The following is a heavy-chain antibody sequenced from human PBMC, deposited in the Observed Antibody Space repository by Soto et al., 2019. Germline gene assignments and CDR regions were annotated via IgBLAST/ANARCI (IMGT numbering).Heavy chain of an antibody. CDR2: IYAGGGT. V-gene: IGHV3-53*01. Sequence: EVQLEESGGGFIQPGGSLRLSCAGSGFTVSTNYMSWVRQAPGKGPEWVSVIYAGGGTDYVDSVKGRFTISRDNSKNTLYLQMHSMRVEDTAVYYCARGADWGQGTLVTVSS. CDR3: ARGAD. J-gene: IGHJ4*02. CDR1: GFTVSTNY.